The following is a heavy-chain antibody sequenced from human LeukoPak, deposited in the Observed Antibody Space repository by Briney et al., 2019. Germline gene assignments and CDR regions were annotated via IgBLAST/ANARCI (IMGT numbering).Heavy chain of an antibody. D-gene: IGHD6-6*01. CDR2: ISGSGGST. V-gene: IGHV3-23*01. CDR3: AKDPYSSSSPYYFDY. J-gene: IGHJ4*02. CDR1: GFTFSSYA. Sequence: GGSLRLSCAASGFTFSSYAMSWVRQAPGKGLEWVSAISGSGGSTYYADSVKGRFTISRDNSKNTLYLQMNSPRAEDTAVYYCAKDPYSSSSPYYFDYWGQGTLVTVSS.